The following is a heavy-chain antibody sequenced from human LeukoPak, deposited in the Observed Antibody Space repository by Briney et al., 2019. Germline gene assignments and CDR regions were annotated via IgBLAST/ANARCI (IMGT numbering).Heavy chain of an antibody. J-gene: IGHJ6*02. CDR3: AKDPRYQLRPDYYYYYGMDV. Sequence: GRSLRLSCAASGFTFSSYGMHWVRQAPGKGLEWVAVISYDGSNKYYADSVKGRFTISRDNSKNTLYLQMNSLRAEDTAVYYCAKDPRYQLRPDYYYYYGMDVWGQGTTVTVSS. CDR2: ISYDGSNK. D-gene: IGHD2-2*01. V-gene: IGHV3-30*18. CDR1: GFTFSSYG.